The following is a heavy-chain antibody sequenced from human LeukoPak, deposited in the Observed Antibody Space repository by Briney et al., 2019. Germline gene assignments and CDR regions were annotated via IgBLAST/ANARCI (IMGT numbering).Heavy chain of an antibody. CDR2: FDPEDGET. CDR3: AREGRIAVAGTDAFDI. V-gene: IGHV1-24*01. Sequence: GASVKVSCKVSGYTLTELSMHWVRQAPGKGLEWMGGFDPEDGETIYAQKFQGRVTMTEDTSTDTAYMELSSLRSEDTAVYYCAREGRIAVAGTDAFDIWGQGTMVTVSS. J-gene: IGHJ3*02. CDR1: GYTLTELS. D-gene: IGHD6-19*01.